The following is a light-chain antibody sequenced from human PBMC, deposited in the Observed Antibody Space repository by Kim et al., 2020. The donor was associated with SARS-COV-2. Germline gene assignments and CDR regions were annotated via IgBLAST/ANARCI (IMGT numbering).Light chain of an antibody. J-gene: IGLJ2*01. Sequence: KTVTFSCTRSSGSIDDNYVQWYQQRPGGVPTTVIYEDDQRPSGVSDRFSGSIDNSSNSASLTISGLWTEDEADYYCQSYNRDNVIFGGGTQLTVL. CDR1: SGSIDDNY. CDR3: QSYNRDNVI. V-gene: IGLV6-57*03. CDR2: EDD.